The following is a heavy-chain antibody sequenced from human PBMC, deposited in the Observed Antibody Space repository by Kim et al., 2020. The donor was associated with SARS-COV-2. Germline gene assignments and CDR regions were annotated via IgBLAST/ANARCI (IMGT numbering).Heavy chain of an antibody. CDR2: ISGSGDS. CDR1: GFTFSSYG. Sequence: GGSLRLSCAASGFTFSSYGMGWVRQAPGKGLEWVSSISGSGDSYYADSVKGRFTNSRDNSKNTVYLQMNSLRAEDTALYYCAKDTSRSWFDYWGQGTLVTVST. CDR3: AKDTSRSWFDY. D-gene: IGHD3-16*01. J-gene: IGHJ4*02. V-gene: IGHV3-23*01.